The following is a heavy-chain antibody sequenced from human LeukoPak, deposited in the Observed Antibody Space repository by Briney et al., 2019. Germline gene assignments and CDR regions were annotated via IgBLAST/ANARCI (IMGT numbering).Heavy chain of an antibody. CDR1: GGTFSSYA. Sequence: VASVKVSCKASGGTFSSYAISWVRQAPGQGLEWMGGIIPIFGTANYAQKFQGRVTITADESTSTAYMELSSLRSEDTAVYYCARSRRGYCSSTSCYFDYWGQGTLVTVSS. CDR2: IIPIFGTA. V-gene: IGHV1-69*01. J-gene: IGHJ4*02. D-gene: IGHD2-2*01. CDR3: ARSRRGYCSSTSCYFDY.